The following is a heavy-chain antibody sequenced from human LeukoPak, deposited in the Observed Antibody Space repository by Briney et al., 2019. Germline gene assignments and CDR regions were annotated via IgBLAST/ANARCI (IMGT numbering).Heavy chain of an antibody. J-gene: IGHJ4*02. CDR1: GFTFSSYW. Sequence: PGGSLRLSCAASGFTFSSYWMHWVRQAPGKGLEWVSILYHGGSTYYADSVKGRFSISRDTSKNTLYLQMNSLRVEDTAVYYCATRRFGELTYWGQGTLVTVSS. D-gene: IGHD3-10*01. CDR2: LYHGGST. V-gene: IGHV3-66*01. CDR3: ATRRFGELTY.